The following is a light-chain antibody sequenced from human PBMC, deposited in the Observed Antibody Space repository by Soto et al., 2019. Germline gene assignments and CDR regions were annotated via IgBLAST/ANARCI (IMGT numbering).Light chain of an antibody. CDR1: LPISNY. J-gene: IGKJ1*01. V-gene: IGKV1-5*01. CDR2: AAS. CDR3: QHYGGMWT. Sequence: DIQMTQSPSSLSASVGDRVTITCRASLPISNYLAWYQQKPGKIPNLLIYAASSLESGVPSRFSGSGSGTEFILTISSLQPDDFASYCCQHYGGMWTFGQGTKVDIK.